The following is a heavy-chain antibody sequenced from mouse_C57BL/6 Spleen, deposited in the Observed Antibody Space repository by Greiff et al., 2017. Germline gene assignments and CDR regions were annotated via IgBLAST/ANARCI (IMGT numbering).Heavy chain of an antibody. Sequence: VHVKQSGAELVRPGASVKLSCTASGFNIKDYYMHWVKQRPEQGLEWIGRIDPEDGDTEYAPKFQGKATMTADTSSNTAYLQLSSLTSEDTAVYYCTTHDGYYAWFAYWGQGTLVTVSA. CDR3: TTHDGYYAWFAY. J-gene: IGHJ3*01. V-gene: IGHV14-1*01. CDR2: IDPEDGDT. CDR1: GFNIKDYY. D-gene: IGHD2-3*01.